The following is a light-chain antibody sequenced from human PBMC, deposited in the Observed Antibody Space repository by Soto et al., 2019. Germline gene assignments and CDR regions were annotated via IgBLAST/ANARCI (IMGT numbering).Light chain of an antibody. Sequence: QSVLTQPPSASGTPGQRVTISCSGSSSNIGTNTVNWYQHLPGMAPKLLIYGNNQRPSGVPDRFSGSKSGTSASLAIRGLQSEDEADYYCATWDDSLNGWVFGGGTKLTVL. J-gene: IGLJ3*02. CDR1: SSNIGTNT. V-gene: IGLV1-44*01. CDR2: GNN. CDR3: ATWDDSLNGWV.